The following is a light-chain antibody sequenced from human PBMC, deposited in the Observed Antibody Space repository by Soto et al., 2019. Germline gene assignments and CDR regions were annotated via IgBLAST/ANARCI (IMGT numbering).Light chain of an antibody. CDR3: QQYGSSSWT. Sequence: EIVLTQSPGTLSLSPGERATLSCRASQSVSSSYLAWYQQKPGQPPRLVMYATSSRATGIPAGFSGSGSGTDFTLTISRLEPEDFAVYYCQQYGSSSWTFGQGTKVDIK. V-gene: IGKV3-20*01. CDR1: QSVSSSY. CDR2: ATS. J-gene: IGKJ1*01.